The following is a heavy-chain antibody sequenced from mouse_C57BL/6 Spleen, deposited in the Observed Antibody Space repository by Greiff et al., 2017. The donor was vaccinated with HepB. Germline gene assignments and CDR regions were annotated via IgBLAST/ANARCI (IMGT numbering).Heavy chain of an antibody. J-gene: IGHJ2*01. CDR3: ARRDTTTFY. Sequence: QVQLQQSGAELVRPGTSVKLSCKASGYTFTSYWLHWVKQRPGPGLEWIGVIDPSDSYTNYNQKFKGKATLTVDTSYSTAYMQLSSLTSEDSAVYYCARRDTTTFYWGQGTTLTVSS. CDR2: IDPSDSYT. CDR1: GYTFTSYW. D-gene: IGHD2-12*01. V-gene: IGHV1-59*01.